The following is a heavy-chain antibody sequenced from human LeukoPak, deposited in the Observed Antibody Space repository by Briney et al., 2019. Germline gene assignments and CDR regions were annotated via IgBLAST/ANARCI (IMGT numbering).Heavy chain of an antibody. CDR2: ISNSGDST. CDR3: AKGDCTSTSCYGFYGMDV. J-gene: IGHJ6*02. Sequence: GGSLRLSCAASGCTFSLYARHWVRQAPGKGLEWVSAISNSGDSTYYPASVKGRFTISRDNSKNTLFLRMNSLRAEDTAIYYCAKGDCTSTSCYGFYGMDVWGQGTTVTVSS. D-gene: IGHD2-2*01. V-gene: IGHV3-23*01. CDR1: GCTFSLYA.